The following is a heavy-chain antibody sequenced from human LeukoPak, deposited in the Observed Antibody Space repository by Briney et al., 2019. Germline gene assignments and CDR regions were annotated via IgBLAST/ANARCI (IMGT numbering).Heavy chain of an antibody. D-gene: IGHD3-3*01. CDR1: GFTFDDYT. CDR3: AKSGRFLEWFGGIDY. Sequence: PGGSLRLSCAASGFTFDDYTMHWVRQAPGKGLEWLSLISWDGGSTYYADSVEGRFTISRDNSKNSLYLQMNSLRTEDTALYYCAKSGRFLEWFGGIDYWGQGTLVTVSS. J-gene: IGHJ4*02. CDR2: ISWDGGST. V-gene: IGHV3-43*01.